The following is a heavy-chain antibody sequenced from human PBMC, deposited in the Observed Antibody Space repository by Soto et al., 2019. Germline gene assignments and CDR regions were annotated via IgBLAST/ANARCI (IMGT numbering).Heavy chain of an antibody. J-gene: IGHJ5*02. CDR1: GSSMTTYY. V-gene: IGHV4-59*01. D-gene: IGHD3-16*01. CDR2: IYNSGRGST. Sequence: PSETLSLTCTVSGSSMTTYYCPWIRQAPGKGLEWIGFIYNSGRGSTNYNPSLKSRVIISVDTSKNQFFLKLTSVTATDTAVYYCAKTKEGGFDPWGQGILVTVSS. CDR3: AKTKEGGFDP.